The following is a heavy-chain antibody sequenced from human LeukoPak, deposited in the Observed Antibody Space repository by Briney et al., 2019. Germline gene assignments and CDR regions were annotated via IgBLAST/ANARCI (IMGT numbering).Heavy chain of an antibody. CDR2: TTNTADAYTT. CDR1: GFTFTNHY. V-gene: IGHV3-72*01. J-gene: IGHJ4*02. Sequence: EGSLTLSCSACGFTFTNHYMDWVRQAPARELEGIARTTNTADAYTTAYAGSVRGRFTVSRDDSKSLLHLQMSSLKTDHTIVYYCGRDTATAINYWGRGTLVTVSS. CDR3: GRDTATAINY. D-gene: IGHD5-18*01.